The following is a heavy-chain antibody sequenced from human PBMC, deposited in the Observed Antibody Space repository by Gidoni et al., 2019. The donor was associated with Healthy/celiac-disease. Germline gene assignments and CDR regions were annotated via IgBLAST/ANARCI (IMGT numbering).Heavy chain of an antibody. CDR3: ARKTGSYYGMDV. CDR2: INHSGST. D-gene: IGHD1-1*01. V-gene: IGHV4-34*01. J-gene: IGHJ6*02. Sequence: QVQLQQWGAGLFKPSETLSLTCAVYGGSFSGYYWSWIRQPPGKGLEWIGEINHSGSTNYNPSLKSRVTISVDTSKNQFSLKLSSVTAADTAVYYCARKTGSYYGMDVWGQGTTVTVSS. CDR1: GGSFSGYY.